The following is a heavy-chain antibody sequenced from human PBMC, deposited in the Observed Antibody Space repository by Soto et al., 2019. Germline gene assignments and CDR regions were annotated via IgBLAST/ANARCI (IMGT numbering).Heavy chain of an antibody. J-gene: IGHJ5*02. CDR2: IYYSGST. V-gene: IGHV4-59*01. D-gene: IGHD5-12*01. CDR1: GGSMSSFY. CDR3: ARSGSGYDVHWFAP. Sequence: SETLSLTCIVSGGSMSSFYWSWIRQPPGKGLEWIGYIYYSGSTNYNPSLKSRVTISVDTSKNQFSLKLNSVTAADTAVYYCARSGSGYDVHWFAPWGQGTLVTVSS.